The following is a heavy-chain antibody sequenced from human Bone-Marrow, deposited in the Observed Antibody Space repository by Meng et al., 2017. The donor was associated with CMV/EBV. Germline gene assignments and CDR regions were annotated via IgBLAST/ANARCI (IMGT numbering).Heavy chain of an antibody. Sequence: GGSLKISRKGSGYSFTSYWIGWVRQMPGKGLEWMGIIYPGDSDTRYSPSFQGQVTISADKSISTAYLQWSSLKASDTAMYYCAIQGEYSGYDVGWSVLIDYWGQGTLVTVSS. CDR1: GYSFTSYW. D-gene: IGHD5-12*01. CDR3: AIQGEYSGYDVGWSVLIDY. V-gene: IGHV5-51*01. CDR2: IYPGDSDT. J-gene: IGHJ4*02.